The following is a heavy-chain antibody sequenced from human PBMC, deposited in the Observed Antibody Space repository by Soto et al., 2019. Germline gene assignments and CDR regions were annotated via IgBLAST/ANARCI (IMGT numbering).Heavy chain of an antibody. Sequence: PGGSLRLSCAASGFTLSSFSMNWVRQAPGKGLEWVSSISSSSSYIYYADSVKGRFTISRDNGKNSLYLQMNSLRAEDTAVYYCARGFNGYDFDYWGQGTLVTVSS. CDR3: ARGFNGYDFDY. CDR2: ISSSSSYI. D-gene: IGHD5-12*01. J-gene: IGHJ4*02. CDR1: GFTLSSFS. V-gene: IGHV3-21*01.